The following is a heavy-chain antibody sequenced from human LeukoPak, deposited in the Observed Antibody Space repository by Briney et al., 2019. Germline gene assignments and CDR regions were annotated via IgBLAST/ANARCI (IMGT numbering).Heavy chain of an antibody. CDR1: GGTFSSYA. D-gene: IGHD5-18*01. V-gene: IGHV1-69*05. Sequence: ASVKVSCKASGGTFSSYAIGWVRQAPGQGLEWMGGIIPIFGTANYAQKFQGRVTITTDESTSTAYMELSSLRSEDTAVYYCASPREDTGGYSYGYFYAFDIWGQGTMVTVSS. CDR2: IIPIFGTA. J-gene: IGHJ3*02. CDR3: ASPREDTGGYSYGYFYAFDI.